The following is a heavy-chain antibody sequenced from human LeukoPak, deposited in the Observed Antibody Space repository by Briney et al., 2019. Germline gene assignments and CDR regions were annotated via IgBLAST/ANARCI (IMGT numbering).Heavy chain of an antibody. CDR3: ARTYCSGGSCPTNWFDP. CDR1: GGSFSGYY. J-gene: IGHJ5*02. Sequence: SETLSLTCAVYGGSFSGYYWSWIRKPPGKGLEWIGYIYYSGSTNYNPSLKSRVTISVDTSKNQFSLKLSSVTAADTAVYYCARTYCSGGSCPTNWFDPWGQGTLVTVSS. V-gene: IGHV4-59*08. CDR2: IYYSGST. D-gene: IGHD2-15*01.